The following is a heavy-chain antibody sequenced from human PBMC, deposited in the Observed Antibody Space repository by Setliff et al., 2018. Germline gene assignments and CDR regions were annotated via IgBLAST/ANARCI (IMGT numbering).Heavy chain of an antibody. D-gene: IGHD3-16*01. CDR3: ARGWGGMDV. Sequence: GGSLRLSCAASGFTFSSYAMSWVRQAPGKGLEWVSAISGSGGSTYYADSVKGRFTISRDNAENTLYLQMNSLRPDDTAVYYCARGWGGMDVWGQGTTVTVSS. CDR1: GFTFSSYA. J-gene: IGHJ6*02. V-gene: IGHV3-23*01. CDR2: ISGSGGST.